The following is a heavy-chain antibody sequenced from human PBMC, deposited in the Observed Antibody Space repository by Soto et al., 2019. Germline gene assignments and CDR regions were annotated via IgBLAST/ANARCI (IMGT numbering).Heavy chain of an antibody. CDR3: ARHADYVSGFSQ. CDR1: GGTFTTST. J-gene: IGHJ4*02. D-gene: IGHD3-16*01. V-gene: IGHV1-69*06. Sequence: QVQLVQSGAEVKKPGSSVTVSCQTSGGTFTTSTISWVRQAPGQGLEWMGGIIPVFGTPSYAQKFQGRVTMIADKSSSTAYMELRNLRSEDTAMYYCARHADYVSGFSQWGQGTLVTVSS. CDR2: IIPVFGTP.